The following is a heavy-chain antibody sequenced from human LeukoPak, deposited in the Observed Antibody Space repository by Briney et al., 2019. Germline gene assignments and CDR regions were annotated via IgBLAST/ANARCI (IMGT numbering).Heavy chain of an antibody. V-gene: IGHV4-39*01. Sequence: PSETLSLTCTVSGDSISSGTSYWGWIRQPPGKGLEWIGNIYHSGSTDYNPSLKSRVIISVDTSKNQFSLQLSSVTAADTGVYYCARQVPMTNWFDPWGQGTLVTVSS. CDR2: IYHSGST. CDR3: ARQVPMTNWFDP. CDR1: GDSISSGTSY. D-gene: IGHD3-22*01. J-gene: IGHJ5*02.